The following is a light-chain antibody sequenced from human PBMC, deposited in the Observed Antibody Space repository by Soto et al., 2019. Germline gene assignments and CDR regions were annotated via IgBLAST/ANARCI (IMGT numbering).Light chain of an antibody. Sequence: QSALTQPASVSGSPGQSITISCTGTSSDVGGYSYVSWYQQHPGKAPNLMIYDVSNRPSGVSNRFSGSKSGNTASLTISGLQAEDEADYYCSSFTSSSTYVFGTGTQLTVL. V-gene: IGLV2-14*01. CDR1: SSDVGGYSY. CDR3: SSFTSSSTYV. CDR2: DVS. J-gene: IGLJ1*01.